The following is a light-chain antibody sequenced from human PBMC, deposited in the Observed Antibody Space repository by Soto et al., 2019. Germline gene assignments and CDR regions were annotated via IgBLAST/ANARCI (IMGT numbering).Light chain of an antibody. V-gene: IGKV3-15*01. CDR1: QSVGST. CDR3: QQYNNWPPIT. Sequence: EIVLTQSPAALSVSPGERATLSCWASQSVGSTLNWYQQKPGQAPRLLIYDTYIRATGIPARFSGSGSGTEFTLTIASLQSEDFGAYYCQQYNNWPPITFGQGTRLEIK. CDR2: DTY. J-gene: IGKJ5*01.